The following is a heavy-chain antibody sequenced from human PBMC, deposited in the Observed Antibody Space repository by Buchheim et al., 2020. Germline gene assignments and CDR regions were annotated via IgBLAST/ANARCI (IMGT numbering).Heavy chain of an antibody. CDR3: ARRGSGILFDY. J-gene: IGHJ4*02. Sequence: QVQLQESGPGLVKPSETLSLTCTVSGGSMTNYYWSWFRQPPGKGLEWIGYIFYSGSLNYSPSLKSRVTISVDTSKKQFSLKLRSVTPADTAVYYCARRGSGILFDYWGQG. D-gene: IGHD3-10*01. CDR1: GGSMTNYY. V-gene: IGHV4-59*01. CDR2: IFYSGSL.